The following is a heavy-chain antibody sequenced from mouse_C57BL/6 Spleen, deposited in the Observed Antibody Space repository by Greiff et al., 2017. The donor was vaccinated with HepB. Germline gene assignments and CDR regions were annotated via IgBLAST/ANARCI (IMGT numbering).Heavy chain of an antibody. CDR3: ARERDTTVVATDFDY. V-gene: IGHV1-52*01. J-gene: IGHJ2*01. CDR2: IDPSDSET. D-gene: IGHD1-1*01. Sequence: QVQLQQPGAELVRPGSSVKLSCKASGYTFTSYWMHWVKQRPIQGLEWIGNIDPSDSETHYNQKFKDKATLTVDKSSSTAYMQLSSLTSEDSAVYYCARERDTTVVATDFDYWGQGTTLTVSS. CDR1: GYTFTSYW.